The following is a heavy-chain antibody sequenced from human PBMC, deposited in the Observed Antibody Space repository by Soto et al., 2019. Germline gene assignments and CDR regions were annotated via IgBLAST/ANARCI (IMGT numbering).Heavy chain of an antibody. CDR1: GYTFTSYD. J-gene: IGHJ4*02. Sequence: GASVKVSCKVSGYTFTSYDINWVRQATGQGLEWMGWMNPTSGNTGYALKFQGRVTMTRDTSITTAYMELSSLTSEDTGVYYCARGEWELSYWGQGTLVTVSS. V-gene: IGHV1-8*01. CDR3: ARGEWELSY. CDR2: MNPTSGNT. D-gene: IGHD1-26*01.